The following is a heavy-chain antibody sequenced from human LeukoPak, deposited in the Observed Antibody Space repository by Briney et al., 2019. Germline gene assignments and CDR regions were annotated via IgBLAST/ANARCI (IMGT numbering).Heavy chain of an antibody. CDR2: IYYSGST. V-gene: IGHV4-59*05. J-gene: IGHJ5*02. CDR1: GFTVSSNY. CDR3: AGQAYDYVWGSYRYSSP. Sequence: GSLRLSCAASGFTVSSNYMSWIRQPPGKGLEWIGSIYYSGSTYYNPSLKSRVTISVDTSKNQFSLKLSSVTAADTAVYYCAGQAYDYVWGSYRYSSPWGQGTLVTVSS. D-gene: IGHD3-16*02.